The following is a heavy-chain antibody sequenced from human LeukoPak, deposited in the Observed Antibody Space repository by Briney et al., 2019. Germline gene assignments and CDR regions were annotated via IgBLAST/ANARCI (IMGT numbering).Heavy chain of an antibody. CDR2: IYYSGST. V-gene: IGHV4-59*01. CDR3: ARAVVTPPLIDY. Sequence: SETLSLTCTVSGGSISSYYWSWIRQPPGKGLEWIGYIYYSGSTNYNPSLKSRVTISVDTSKNPFSLKLSSVTAADTAVYYCARAVVTPPLIDYWGQGTLVTVSS. CDR1: GGSISSYY. D-gene: IGHD4-23*01. J-gene: IGHJ4*02.